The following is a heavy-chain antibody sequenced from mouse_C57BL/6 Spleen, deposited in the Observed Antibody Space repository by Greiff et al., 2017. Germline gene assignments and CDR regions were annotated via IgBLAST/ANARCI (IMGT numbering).Heavy chain of an antibody. CDR1: GFTFSSYA. CDR3: TREDSSTDYYAMDY. J-gene: IGHJ4*01. D-gene: IGHD1-1*01. V-gene: IGHV5-9-1*02. Sequence: EVKLMESGEGLVKPGGSLKLSCAASGFTFSSYAMSWVRQTPEKRLEWVAYISSGGDYIYYADTVKGRFTISRDNARNTLYLQMSSLKSEDTAMYYCTREDSSTDYYAMDYWGQGTSVTVSS. CDR2: ISSGGDYI.